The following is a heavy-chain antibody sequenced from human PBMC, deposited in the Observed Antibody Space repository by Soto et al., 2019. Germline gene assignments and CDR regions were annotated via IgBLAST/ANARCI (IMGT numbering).Heavy chain of an antibody. V-gene: IGHV1-2*04. J-gene: IGHJ6*02. Sequence: ASVKVSCKASGYTFTSYGISWVRQAPGQGLEWMGWINPNSGGTNYAQKFQGWVNMTRDTSISTAYMELSRLRSDDTAVYYCARGWLRYFDWFSNYYYDGMDVWGQGTTVTVSS. D-gene: IGHD3-9*01. CDR1: GYTFTSYG. CDR2: INPNSGGT. CDR3: ARGWLRYFDWFSNYYYDGMDV.